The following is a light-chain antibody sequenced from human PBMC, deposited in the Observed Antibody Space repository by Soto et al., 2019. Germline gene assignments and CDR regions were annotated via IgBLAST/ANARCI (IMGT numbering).Light chain of an antibody. CDR3: QQYNSYSRT. CDR1: QSISSW. J-gene: IGKJ1*01. V-gene: IGKV1-5*01. Sequence: DIQMTQSPSTLSASVGDRVTITCRASQSISSWLAWYQQKPGKAPNLLIYDASSLESGVPSRFSGSGSGTEFTLTISSLQPDDFATYYCQQYNSYSRTFGQGTKAEIK. CDR2: DAS.